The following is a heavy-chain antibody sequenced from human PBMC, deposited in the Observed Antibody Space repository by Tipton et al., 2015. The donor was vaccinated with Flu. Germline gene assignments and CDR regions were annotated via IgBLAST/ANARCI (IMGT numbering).Heavy chain of an antibody. J-gene: IGHJ6*02. D-gene: IGHD1-7*01. CDR3: ATDRVNWNYEYYYLGMDV. CDR1: GFTFSSYE. CDR2: ISGSGGRT. Sequence: SLRLSCAASGFTFSSYEMNWVRQAPGKGLEWVSGISGSGGRTKYADSVKGRFTISRDNSKNTLYLQMNSRRDEDPAVYYCATDRVNWNYEYYYLGMDVWGQGTTVTVSS. V-gene: IGHV3-23*01.